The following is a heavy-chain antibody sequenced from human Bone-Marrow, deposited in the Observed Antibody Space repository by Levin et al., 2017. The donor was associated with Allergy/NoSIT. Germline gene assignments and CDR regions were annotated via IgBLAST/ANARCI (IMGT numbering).Heavy chain of an antibody. Sequence: LSLTCAASGFPFSNYAMSWVRQAPGKGLEWVSAISGSGGSTYYADSVKGRFTISRDNSKNTLYLQMNSLRAEDTAVYYCAKDVARLAARRFDYWGQGTLVTVSS. J-gene: IGHJ4*02. CDR2: ISGSGGST. CDR3: AKDVARLAARRFDY. CDR1: GFPFSNYA. V-gene: IGHV3-23*01. D-gene: IGHD6-6*01.